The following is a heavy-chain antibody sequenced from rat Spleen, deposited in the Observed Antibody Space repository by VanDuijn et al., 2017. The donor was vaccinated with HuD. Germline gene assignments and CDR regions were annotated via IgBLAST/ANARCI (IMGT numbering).Heavy chain of an antibody. Sequence: EVQLVESGGGLVQPGRSLKLSCAASGFTFTEYDMAWCRQTPTMGLEWITSINTGCDNTYYRHSVKGRFTVSRDDANNTHYLQMDSLRSEDTATYYCSPYEGGSAYWGQGTLVTVSS. CDR2: INTGCDNT. CDR1: GFTFTEYD. CDR3: SPYEGGSAY. J-gene: IGHJ3*01. D-gene: IGHD1-12*01. V-gene: IGHV5S13*01.